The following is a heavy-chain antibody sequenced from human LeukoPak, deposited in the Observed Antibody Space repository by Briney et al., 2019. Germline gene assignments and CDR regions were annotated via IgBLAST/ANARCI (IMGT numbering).Heavy chain of an antibody. D-gene: IGHD6-13*01. CDR3: ARLGYSSSWYGRDYYYSYYMDV. Sequence: GGSLRLSCAASGFTVSINYMSWVRQAPGKGLEGVSVIYSGCSTYYADSVKGRFTISRDNSKNTLYLQMNSLRAEDTAVYYCARLGYSSSWYGRDYYYSYYMDVWGKGTTVTVS. J-gene: IGHJ6*03. CDR2: IYSGCST. CDR1: GFTVSINY. V-gene: IGHV3-53*01.